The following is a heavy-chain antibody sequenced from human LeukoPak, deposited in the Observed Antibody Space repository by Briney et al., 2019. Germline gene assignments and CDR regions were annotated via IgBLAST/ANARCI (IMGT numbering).Heavy chain of an antibody. J-gene: IGHJ4*02. CDR3: ARGGWDVPIDY. CDR1: GFTFSRYW. CDR2: IKQDGSEK. D-gene: IGHD3-22*01. V-gene: IGHV3-7*01. Sequence: QPGGSLRLSCAASGFTFSRYWMSWVRQAPGKGLEWVANIKQDGSEKYYVDSVKGRFTISRDNAKNSLYLQMSSLRAEDTAVYYCARGGWDVPIDYWGQGTLVTVPS.